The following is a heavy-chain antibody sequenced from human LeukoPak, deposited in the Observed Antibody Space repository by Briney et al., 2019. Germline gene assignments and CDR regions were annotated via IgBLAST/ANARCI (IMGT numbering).Heavy chain of an antibody. D-gene: IGHD2-15*01. CDR1: GFAFSSYN. J-gene: IGHJ4*02. CDR3: ARTFQDIVVVVAAYDY. V-gene: IGHV3-21*01. CDR2: ISSSGSYI. Sequence: GGSLRLSCVASGFAFSSYNMNWVRQAPGKGLEWVSSISSSGSYIYYADSVKGRFTISRDSAKNSLYLQMNSLRAEDTAMYYCARTFQDIVVVVAAYDYWGQGTLVTVSS.